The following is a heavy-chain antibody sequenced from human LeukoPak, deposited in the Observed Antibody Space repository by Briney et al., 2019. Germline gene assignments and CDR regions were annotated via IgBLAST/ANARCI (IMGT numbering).Heavy chain of an antibody. J-gene: IGHJ5*02. V-gene: IGHV4-38-2*02. CDR3: ARDPPPMVRGVIPWFDP. CDR2: IYHSGST. CDR1: GYSISSGYY. D-gene: IGHD3-10*01. Sequence: SSETLSLTCTVSGYSISSGYYWGWIRQPPGKGLEWIGSIYHSGSTYYNPSLKSRVTISVDTSKNQFSLKLSSVTAADTAVYYCARDPPPMVRGVIPWFDPWGQGTLVTVSS.